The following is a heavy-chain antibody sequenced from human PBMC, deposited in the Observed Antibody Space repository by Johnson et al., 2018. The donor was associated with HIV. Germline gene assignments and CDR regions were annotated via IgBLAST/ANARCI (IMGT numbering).Heavy chain of an antibody. D-gene: IGHD4-23*01. CDR2: ISYDGSNK. J-gene: IGHJ3*02. CDR3: TTKTTVVTLGFDI. CDR1: GFTFSSYA. Sequence: VQLVESGGGLVQPGGSLRLPCSASGFTFSSYAMHWVRQAPGKGLEWVAVISYDGSNKYYADSVKGRFTISRDNSKNTLYLQMNSLKTEDTAVYYCTTKTTVVTLGFDIWGQGTMVTVSS. V-gene: IGHV3-30*04.